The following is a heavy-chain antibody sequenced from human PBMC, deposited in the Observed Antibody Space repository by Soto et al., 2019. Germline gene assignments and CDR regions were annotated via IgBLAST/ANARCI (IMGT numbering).Heavy chain of an antibody. CDR2: INSDGSST. D-gene: IGHD2-15*01. J-gene: IGHJ4*02. CDR3: VRTSLVVAAATREDY. V-gene: IGHV3-74*01. CDR1: GFTFSSHW. Sequence: EVQLVESGGGLVQPGGSLRLSCAASGFTFSSHWMHWVRQAPGKGLVWVSRINSDGSSTSYADSVKGRFTISRDNAKNTLYLQMNSLIAEDTAVYYCVRTSLVVAAATREDYWGQGTLVTVSS.